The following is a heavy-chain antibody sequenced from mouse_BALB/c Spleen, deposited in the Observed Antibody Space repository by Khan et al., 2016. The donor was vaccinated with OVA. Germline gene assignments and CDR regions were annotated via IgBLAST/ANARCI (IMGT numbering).Heavy chain of an antibody. CDR1: GFTFSTYA. CDR3: AIHNYGPFAY. D-gene: IGHD1-1*01. CDR2: ISSGGDYI. Sequence: VQLKESGGDLVKPGGSLKLSCSASGFTFSTYAMSWVRQTPEKRLEWVATISSGGDYIYYPDSVQGRFPISRDHAKNTLYLQMSSLRSEDTAMYDCAIHNYGPFAYWGQGTLVTVSA. V-gene: IGHV5-9-3*01. J-gene: IGHJ3*01.